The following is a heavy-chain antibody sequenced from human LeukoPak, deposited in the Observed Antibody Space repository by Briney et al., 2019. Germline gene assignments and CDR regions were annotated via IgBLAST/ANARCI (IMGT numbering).Heavy chain of an antibody. V-gene: IGHV4-38-2*01. CDR3: ARENYSSRTRYDY. D-gene: IGHD6-13*01. J-gene: IGHJ4*02. CDR2: IYYSGIT. Sequence: PSETLSLTCGVSGYSISSGYYWGWIRQPPGKGLEWIGSIYYSGITYYSPSPMSRVSISVDTSKNQFSLKVTSVTAADTAIYYCARENYSSRTRYDYWGQGALVTVSS. CDR1: GYSISSGYY.